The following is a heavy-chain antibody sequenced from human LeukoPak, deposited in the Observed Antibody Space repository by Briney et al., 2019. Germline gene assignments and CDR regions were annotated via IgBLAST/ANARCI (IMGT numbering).Heavy chain of an antibody. V-gene: IGHV3-9*01. J-gene: IGHJ3*02. CDR1: GFTFDDYA. Sequence: GGSLRLSCAASGFTFDDYAMHWVRHAPGKGLEWVSGISWNSGSIGYANSVKGRFTISRDNAKNSLYLQMNSLRAEDTALYYCAKDKGENSDAFDIWGQGTMVTVSS. CDR2: ISWNSGSI. D-gene: IGHD2-21*01. CDR3: AKDKGENSDAFDI.